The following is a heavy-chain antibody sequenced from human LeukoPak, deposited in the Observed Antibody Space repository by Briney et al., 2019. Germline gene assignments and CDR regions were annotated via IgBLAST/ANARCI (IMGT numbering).Heavy chain of an antibody. Sequence: PGGSLRLSCAASGFTFSSYAMSWVRQAPGKGLEWVSAISGSGGSTYYADSVKGRFTISRDNSKNTLYLQMNSLRAEDTAVYYCAKGRITMIVVVIRRGYFDYWGQGTLVTVSS. J-gene: IGHJ4*02. V-gene: IGHV3-23*01. CDR2: ISGSGGST. D-gene: IGHD3-22*01. CDR3: AKGRITMIVVVIRRGYFDY. CDR1: GFTFSSYA.